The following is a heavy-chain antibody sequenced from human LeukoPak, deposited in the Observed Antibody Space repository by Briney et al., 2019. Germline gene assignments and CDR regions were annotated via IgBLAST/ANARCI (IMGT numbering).Heavy chain of an antibody. J-gene: IGHJ4*02. Sequence: GGSLRLSCAASGFTLTSYGMSWVRQAPGKGLEWVSTISGDGGSTFYADSVKGRFTISRDISKSTVYLQMNSLRVEDTAVYYCAKDLWFGESRADYFDDWGQGTLVTVSS. V-gene: IGHV3-23*01. D-gene: IGHD3-10*01. CDR2: ISGDGGST. CDR1: GFTLTSYG. CDR3: AKDLWFGESRADYFDD.